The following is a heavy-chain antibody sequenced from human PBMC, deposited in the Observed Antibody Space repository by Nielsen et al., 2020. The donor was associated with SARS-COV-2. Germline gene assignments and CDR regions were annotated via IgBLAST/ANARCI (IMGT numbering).Heavy chain of an antibody. CDR1: GGSISSYY. J-gene: IGHJ4*02. D-gene: IGHD3-22*01. Sequence: SETLSLTCTVSGGSISSYYWSWIRQPPGKGLEWIGYIYYSGSTNYNPSLKSRVTISVDTSKNQFSLKLSSVTAADMAVYYCARHFRSQWLLEFDYWGQGTLVTVSS. V-gene: IGHV4-59*08. CDR3: ARHFRSQWLLEFDY. CDR2: IYYSGST.